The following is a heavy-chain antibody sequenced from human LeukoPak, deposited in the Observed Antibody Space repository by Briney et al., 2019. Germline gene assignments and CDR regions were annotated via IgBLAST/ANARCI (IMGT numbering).Heavy chain of an antibody. CDR1: GFTFSSYD. CDR2: VWYDGSNK. CDR3: ARGLDYGGNSGFDY. J-gene: IGHJ4*02. Sequence: GGSLRLSCAASGFTFSSYDMHWVRQAPAKGLEWVAFVWYDGSNKYYADSVKGRFTISRDNSKNTLYLQMDSLRAEDTAVYYCARGLDYGGNSGFDYWGQGTLVTVSS. D-gene: IGHD4-23*01. V-gene: IGHV3-33*01.